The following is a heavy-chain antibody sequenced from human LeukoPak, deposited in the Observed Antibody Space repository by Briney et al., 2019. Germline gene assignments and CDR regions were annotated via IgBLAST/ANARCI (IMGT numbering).Heavy chain of an antibody. J-gene: IGHJ4*02. D-gene: IGHD6-19*01. CDR1: GFTFSSYA. Sequence: PGGSLRLSCAASGFTFSSYAMSWVRQAPGKGLEWVLTISASGGRTYDADSVKGRFTISRDNPKNTLYLQMNSLRAEDTAVYYCAKPSSGWPRPYDYWGLGTLVTVSS. CDR3: AKPSSGWPRPYDY. CDR2: ISASGGRT. V-gene: IGHV3-23*01.